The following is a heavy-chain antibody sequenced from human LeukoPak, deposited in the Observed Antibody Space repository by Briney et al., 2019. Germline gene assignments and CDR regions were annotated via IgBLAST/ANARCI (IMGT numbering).Heavy chain of an antibody. CDR3: ARGGAYDSSGSFDY. D-gene: IGHD3-22*01. CDR1: GGSIRSYY. V-gene: IGHV4-59*01. Sequence: SETLSLTCTVSGGSIRSYYWSWIRQPPGKGLEWIGYIYYSGSTNYKPSLKSRVTISVDTSKNQLSLKLSSVTAADTAVYYCARGGAYDSSGSFDYWGQGMLVTVSS. CDR2: IYYSGST. J-gene: IGHJ4*02.